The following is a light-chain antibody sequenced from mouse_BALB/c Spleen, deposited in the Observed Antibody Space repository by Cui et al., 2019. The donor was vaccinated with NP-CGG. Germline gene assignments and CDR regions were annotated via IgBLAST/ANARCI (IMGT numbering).Light chain of an antibody. V-gene: IGLV1*01. J-gene: IGLJ1*01. CDR1: TGTVTTSNY. CDR2: GTN. Sequence: VVVTQQPSPTTSPGETVTLTCHSSTGTVTTSNYANWVQEKPDHLFTGLIGGTNNRAPGVPARFSGSLIGDKAALTITGAQTEDEAIYFCALWYSNHWVFGGGTKLTVL. CDR3: ALWYSNHWV.